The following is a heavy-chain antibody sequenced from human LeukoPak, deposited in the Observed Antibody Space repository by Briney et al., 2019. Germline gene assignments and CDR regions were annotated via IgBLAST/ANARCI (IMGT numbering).Heavy chain of an antibody. V-gene: IGHV3-21*01. CDR1: GFTFSDYS. CDR3: ARDSYSNPFYYYYYYMDV. Sequence: GGSLRLSCGASGFTFSDYSMNWVRQAPRKGLEWVSSISSSSSYIYYADSVKGRFTLSRDNAKHPLYLQMNSLRGQEPAVYYCARDSYSNPFYYYYYYMDVWGKGTTVTVSS. CDR2: ISSSSSYI. D-gene: IGHD4-11*01. J-gene: IGHJ6*03.